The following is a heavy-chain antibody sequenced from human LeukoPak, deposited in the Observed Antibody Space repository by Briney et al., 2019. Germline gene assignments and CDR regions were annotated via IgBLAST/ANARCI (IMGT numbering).Heavy chain of an antibody. CDR2: IYHSGST. D-gene: IGHD5-18*01. CDR1: GYSISSGYY. Sequence: PSETLSLTCTVSGYSISSGYYWGWIRQPPGKGLEWIGSIYHSGSTYYNPSLKSRVTISVDTSKNRFSLKLSSVTAADTAVYYCAGSYGNLSPGYWGQGTLVTVSS. CDR3: AGSYGNLSPGY. V-gene: IGHV4-38-2*02. J-gene: IGHJ4*02.